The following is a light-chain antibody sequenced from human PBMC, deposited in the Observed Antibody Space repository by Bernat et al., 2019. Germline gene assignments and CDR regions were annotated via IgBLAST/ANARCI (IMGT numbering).Light chain of an antibody. CDR3: VSSTTSSTFV. CDR2: DVT. V-gene: IGLV2-14*03. CDR1: SSDVGAYNY. Sequence: QSALTQPASVSGSPGQSITISCTGTSSDVGAYNYVSWFQQHPDKAPKLMLYDVTNRPSGVSYRLSGSQSGNTASLTISGLQAEDEADYYCVSSTTSSTFVFGTGTKVTVL. J-gene: IGLJ1*01.